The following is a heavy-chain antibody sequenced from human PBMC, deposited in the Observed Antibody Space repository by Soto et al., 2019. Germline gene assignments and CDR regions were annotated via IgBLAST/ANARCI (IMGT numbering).Heavy chain of an antibody. D-gene: IGHD6-19*01. J-gene: IGHJ5*02. CDR1: GGSISSNIYY. CDR3: ASMRLSIAVAAPGSWFDP. Sequence: SETLSLTCTVSGGSISSNIYYWGWIRQPPGKGLEWIGNIHYSGSTYYNPSLKSRVTISVDTSKNQFSLKLSSVTAADTAVYYCASMRLSIAVAAPGSWFDPWGQGTLVTVSS. CDR2: IHYSGST. V-gene: IGHV4-39*01.